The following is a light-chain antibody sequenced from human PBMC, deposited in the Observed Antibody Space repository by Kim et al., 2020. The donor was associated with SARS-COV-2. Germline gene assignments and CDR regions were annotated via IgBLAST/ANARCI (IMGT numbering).Light chain of an antibody. CDR1: QSVSSSY. CDR2: GAS. CDR3: QQYGSSPHT. J-gene: IGKJ2*01. Sequence: EIVLTQSPGTLSLSPGERATLSCRASQSVSSSYLAWFQQKPGQAPRLLIYGASRRATGIPDRFSGSGSGTDFTLIISRLEPEDFAVYYCQQYGSSPHTFGQGTKVDIK. V-gene: IGKV3-20*01.